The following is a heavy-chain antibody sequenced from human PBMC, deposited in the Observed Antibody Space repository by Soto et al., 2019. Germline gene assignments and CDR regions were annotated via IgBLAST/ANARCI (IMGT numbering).Heavy chain of an antibody. D-gene: IGHD2-15*01. CDR1: GFTFSNYD. CDR2: ITGTGYTT. V-gene: IGHV3-23*01. CDR3: ARGICRGGGCYLESLDY. J-gene: IGHJ4*02. Sequence: EVQLLESGGGLAQPGGSLRLSCAASGFTFSNYDMNWVRLAPGKGLEWVSAITGTGYTTDYADSVKGPFTISRDNSESALYLQLNSLRAEDTAVYYCARGICRGGGCYLESLDYWGQGTLVAVSS.